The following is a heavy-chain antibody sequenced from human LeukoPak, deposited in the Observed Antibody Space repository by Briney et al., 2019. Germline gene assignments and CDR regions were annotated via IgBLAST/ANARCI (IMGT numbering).Heavy chain of an antibody. CDR3: ARSDYGGNSAIFGY. V-gene: IGHV1-46*01. Sequence: ASVKVSCKASGYTFTSYYMHWVRQAPGQGLEWMGIINPSGGSTSYAQRFQGRVTMTRDTSTSTVYMEPSSLRSGDTAVYYCARSDYGGNSAIFGYWGQGTLVTVSS. CDR2: INPSGGST. CDR1: GYTFTSYY. J-gene: IGHJ4*02. D-gene: IGHD4-23*01.